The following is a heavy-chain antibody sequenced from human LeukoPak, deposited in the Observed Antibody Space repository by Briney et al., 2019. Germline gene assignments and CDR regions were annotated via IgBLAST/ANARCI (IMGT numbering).Heavy chain of an antibody. CDR3: ARDLNYYDSSGYPDY. J-gene: IGHJ4*02. V-gene: IGHV1-46*01. D-gene: IGHD3-22*01. CDR2: INPSGGST. CDR1: GYTFTSYY. Sequence: ASVKVSCKASGYTFTSYYMHWVRQAPGQGLEWMGIINPSGGSTSYAQKFQGRVTMTRDTSTSTAYMELSSLRSEDTAVYYCARDLNYYDSSGYPDYWGQGTLVTVSS.